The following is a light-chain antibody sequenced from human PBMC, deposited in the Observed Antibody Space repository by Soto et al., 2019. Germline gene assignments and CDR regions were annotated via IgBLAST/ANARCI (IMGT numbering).Light chain of an antibody. Sequence: ELVLTQPPATLPVSLRPISTLTCRTTRPVIPNYLAWCQQKPGHAPSLLISGASRMHSDIPDRFSGSGSGTDFTLTISSLQPEDFATYYCQQDYSSPPTFGQGTKVDIK. J-gene: IGKJ1*01. CDR1: RPVIPNY. V-gene: IGKV3-20*01. CDR3: QQDYSSPPT. CDR2: GAS.